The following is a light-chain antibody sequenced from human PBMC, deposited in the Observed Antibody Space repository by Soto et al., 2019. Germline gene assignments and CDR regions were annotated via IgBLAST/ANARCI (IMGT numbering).Light chain of an antibody. Sequence: IWMTQSPSLLSASTGDRVTITFRASQSISSWLAWYQQKPGKAPKLLIYKASSLESGVPSRFSGSGSGTEFTLTISSLQPDDFAVYYCQQYGSSRTWTFGQGTKVDIK. CDR3: QQYGSSRTWT. V-gene: IGKV1-5*03. CDR1: QSISSW. J-gene: IGKJ1*01. CDR2: KAS.